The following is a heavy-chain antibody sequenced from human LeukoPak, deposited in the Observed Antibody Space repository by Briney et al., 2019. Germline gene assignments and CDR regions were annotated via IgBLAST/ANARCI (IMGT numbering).Heavy chain of an antibody. CDR3: AREGNGYNDY. V-gene: IGHV1-18*01. Sequence: ASVKVSCKASGYTFTNNGISWVRQAPGQGLEWMGWTSAYNGNTNHAQNLQGRVTMTTDTSTSTAYMELRSLRSDDTAVYYCAREGNGYNDYWGQGTLVTVSS. CDR1: GYTFTNNG. J-gene: IGHJ4*02. CDR2: TSAYNGNT. D-gene: IGHD5-24*01.